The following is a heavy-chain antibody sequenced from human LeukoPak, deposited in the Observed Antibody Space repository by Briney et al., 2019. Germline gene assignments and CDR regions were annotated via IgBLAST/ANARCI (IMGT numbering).Heavy chain of an antibody. J-gene: IGHJ4*02. CDR1: GFTFSTHA. Sequence: GGSLRLSCAAPGFTFSTHAMTWVRQAAGKGLEWVSAISESGGKTCYADSVKGRFTISRDNSKNTLYLQMNSLRVEDTALYYCTKAWAADYWGQGTLVTVSS. CDR2: ISESGGKT. CDR3: TKAWAADY. D-gene: IGHD1-26*01. V-gene: IGHV3-23*01.